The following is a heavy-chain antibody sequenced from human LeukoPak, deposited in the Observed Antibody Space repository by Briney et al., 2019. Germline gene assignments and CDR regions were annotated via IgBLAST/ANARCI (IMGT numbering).Heavy chain of an antibody. CDR3: ARAGSGVPYSSSLMDV. CDR2: INPSGGST. V-gene: IGHV1-46*01. Sequence: ASVKVSCKASGYTFTSYYMHWVRQAPGQGLEWMGIINPSGGSTSYAQKFQGRVTMTRDTSTSTVYMELSSLRSEDTAVYYCARAGSGVPYSSSLMDVWGQGTTVTVS. J-gene: IGHJ6*02. CDR1: GYTFTSYY. D-gene: IGHD6-13*01.